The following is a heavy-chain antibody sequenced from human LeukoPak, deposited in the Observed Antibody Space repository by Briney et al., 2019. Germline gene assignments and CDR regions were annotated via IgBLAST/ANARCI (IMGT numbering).Heavy chain of an antibody. CDR3: ARGISYGGNSVY. CDR1: GYTFTGYY. CDR2: INCNTGVT. J-gene: IGHJ4*02. Sequence: ASVKVSCKTSGYTFTGYYIHWVRQAPGQGLEWMGWINCNTGVTNYAQKFQGRITMTRDTSISTAYMELSSLRSEDTAVYYCARGISYGGNSVYWGQGTLVTVSS. D-gene: IGHD4-23*01. V-gene: IGHV1-2*02.